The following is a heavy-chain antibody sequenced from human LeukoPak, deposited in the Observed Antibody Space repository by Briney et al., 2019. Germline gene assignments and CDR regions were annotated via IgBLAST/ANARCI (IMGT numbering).Heavy chain of an antibody. V-gene: IGHV4-59*01. J-gene: IGHJ3*02. CDR1: GGSISSYY. CDR3: ARDFDSSGYYSVDAFDI. Sequence: SETLSLTCTVSGGSISSYYWSWIRQPPGKGLEWIGYIYYSGSTNCNPSLKSRVTISVDTSKNQFSLKLSSVTAADTAVYYCARDFDSSGYYSVDAFDIWGQGTMVTVSS. D-gene: IGHD3-22*01. CDR2: IYYSGST.